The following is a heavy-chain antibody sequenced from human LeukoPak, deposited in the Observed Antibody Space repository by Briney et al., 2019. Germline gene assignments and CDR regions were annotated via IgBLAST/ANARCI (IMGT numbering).Heavy chain of an antibody. V-gene: IGHV3-11*01. CDR3: ARSGYPRFDY. CDR1: RFTFSDHY. J-gene: IGHJ4*02. D-gene: IGHD3-3*01. Sequence: GSLRLSCAASRFTFSDHYMSWIRQAPGKGLEWVSFISSDGSTTWYADSVKGRFTISRDNAKNSLYLQMNSLRAEDTAVYYCARSGYPRFDYWGQGTLVTVSS. CDR2: ISSDGSTT.